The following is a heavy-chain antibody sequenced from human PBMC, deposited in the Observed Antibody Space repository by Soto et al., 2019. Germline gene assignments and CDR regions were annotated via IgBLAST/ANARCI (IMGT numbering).Heavy chain of an antibody. D-gene: IGHD6-13*01. CDR1: GFTFDDYA. Sequence: HPGGSLRLSCAASGFTFDDYAMHWVRQAPGKGLEWVSGITWNSGSIGYADSVKGRFTISRNNAKNSLYLQMNSLRPEDTALYYCAKDSRSSRRYYYYYGMDVWGLGTTVTVSS. CDR2: ITWNSGSI. V-gene: IGHV3-9*01. CDR3: AKDSRSSRRYYYYYGMDV. J-gene: IGHJ6*02.